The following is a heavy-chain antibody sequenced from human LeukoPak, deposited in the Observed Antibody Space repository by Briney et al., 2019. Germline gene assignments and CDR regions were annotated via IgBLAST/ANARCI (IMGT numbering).Heavy chain of an antibody. V-gene: IGHV1-18*01. J-gene: IGHJ5*02. D-gene: IGHD3-10*01. Sequence: GASVRVSCKTSGFTFASYGITWVRQAPGQGLEWMGWISGYNGQTNYAQKFEGRVTMTTDTSTSTAYMELRSLRSDDTAVYYCAREKTRWFGELLPKNWFDPWGQGTLATVSS. CDR3: AREKTRWFGELLPKNWFDP. CDR1: GFTFASYG. CDR2: ISGYNGQT.